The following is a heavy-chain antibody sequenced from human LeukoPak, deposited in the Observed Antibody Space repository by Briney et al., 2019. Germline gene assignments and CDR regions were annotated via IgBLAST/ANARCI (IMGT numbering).Heavy chain of an antibody. Sequence: GGSLRLSCAASGFTFSNSWMTWVRQAPGKGLEWVAHIKEDGSETHYVDSVKGRFTISKDNAKNSLYMQMDSLRTEDTAVYYCARISRLAGTVADYWGQGTLVTVSS. V-gene: IGHV3-7*01. D-gene: IGHD6-19*01. CDR2: IKEDGSET. CDR3: ARISRLAGTVADY. J-gene: IGHJ4*02. CDR1: GFTFSNSW.